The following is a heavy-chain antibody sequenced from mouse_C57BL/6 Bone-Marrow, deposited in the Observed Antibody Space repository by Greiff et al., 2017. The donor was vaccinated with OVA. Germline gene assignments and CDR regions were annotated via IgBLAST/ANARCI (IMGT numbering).Heavy chain of an antibody. CDR3: ARHGYSNYAMDY. D-gene: IGHD2-5*01. Sequence: QVQLQQSGAELVKPGASVKLSCKASGYTFPEYTIHWVKPRSGPGLEWIGWFYPGSGCIKSNEKFKDKATLTADKSSSTVYMELSRWTSEDSAVYFCARHGYSNYAMDYWGQGTSVTVSS. CDR2: FYPGSGCI. V-gene: IGHV1-62-2*01. J-gene: IGHJ4*01. CDR1: GYTFPEYT.